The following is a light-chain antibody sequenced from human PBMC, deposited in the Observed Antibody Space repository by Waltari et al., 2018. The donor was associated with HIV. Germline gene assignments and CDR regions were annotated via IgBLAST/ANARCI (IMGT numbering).Light chain of an antibody. CDR2: GAS. J-gene: IGKJ1*01. Sequence: EIVLTQSPGTLSLSPGERTTLSCRASQSVSSSYVAWYQQKPGQAPRLLIYGASSRATGIPDRFSGSGSGTGFTLTISSLEPEDFAVYYCQQYGNSPRTFGQGTKVEIK. CDR3: QQYGNSPRT. V-gene: IGKV3-20*01. CDR1: QSVSSSY.